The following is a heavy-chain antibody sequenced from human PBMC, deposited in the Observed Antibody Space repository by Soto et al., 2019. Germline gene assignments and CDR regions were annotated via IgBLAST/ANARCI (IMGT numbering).Heavy chain of an antibody. D-gene: IGHD6-13*01. V-gene: IGHV3-15*01. Sequence: GGSLRLSCAASGFTFSNAWMSWVRQAPGKGLEWVGRIKSKTDGGTTDYAAPVKGRFTISRDDSKNTLYLEMSSLRAEDTAVYYCTHPLLAAAGQNSWGQGTLVTVSS. CDR2: IKSKTDGGTT. CDR1: GFTFSNAW. CDR3: THPLLAAAGQNS. J-gene: IGHJ4*02.